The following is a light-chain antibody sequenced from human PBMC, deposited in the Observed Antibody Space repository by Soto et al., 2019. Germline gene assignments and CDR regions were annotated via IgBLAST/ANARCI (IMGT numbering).Light chain of an antibody. CDR3: QQYESLPT. CDR1: QDISKY. CDR2: DVF. Sequence: DIPMTQSPSSLSASVGDRVTITCQASQDISKYLNWYQQKPGKAPKLLIYDVFNLETGVPSRFSGSGSVTHFTFTISSLQPEDVATYYCQQYESLPTFGGGTKVEIK. J-gene: IGKJ4*01. V-gene: IGKV1-33*01.